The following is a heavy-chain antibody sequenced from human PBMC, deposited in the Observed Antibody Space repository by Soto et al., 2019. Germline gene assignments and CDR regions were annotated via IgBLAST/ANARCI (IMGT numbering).Heavy chain of an antibody. CDR1: GGSFSGYY. D-gene: IGHD1-20*01. Sequence: KTSETLSLTCAVYGGSFSGYYWTWIRQPPGKGLEWIGEINDSGSTNYKPSLTSRVTMSVDTSKNQVSLKMNSVTAADTAVYYCARRRKIITGTYLDYWAREPWSPSPQ. V-gene: IGHV4-34*01. J-gene: IGHJ4*02. CDR2: INDSGST. CDR3: ARRRKIITGTYLDY.